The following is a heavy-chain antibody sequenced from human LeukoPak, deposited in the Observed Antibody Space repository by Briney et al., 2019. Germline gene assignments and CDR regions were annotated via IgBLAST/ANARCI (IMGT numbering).Heavy chain of an antibody. CDR1: GYTFTGYY. D-gene: IGHD4-17*01. Sequence: ASVKVSCKASGYTFTGYYRHWVRQAPGQGLEWMGWINPNSGGTNYAQKFQGRVTMTRDTSISTAYMELSRLRSDDTAVYYCASAYGASGAFDIWGQGTMVTVSS. J-gene: IGHJ3*02. CDR2: INPNSGGT. V-gene: IGHV1-2*02. CDR3: ASAYGASGAFDI.